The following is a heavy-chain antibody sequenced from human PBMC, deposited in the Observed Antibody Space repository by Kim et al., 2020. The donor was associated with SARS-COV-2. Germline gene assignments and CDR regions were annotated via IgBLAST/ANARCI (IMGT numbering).Heavy chain of an antibody. D-gene: IGHD3-16*02. V-gene: IGHV4-59*08. CDR3: ARHYTYYDYVWGSYRWDAFDI. CDR1: GGSISSYY. CDR2: IYYSGST. Sequence: SETLSLTCTVSGGSISSYYWSWIRQPPGKGLEWIGYIYYSGSTNYNPSLKSRVTISVDTSKNQFSLKLSSVTAADTAVYYCARHYTYYDYVWGSYRWDAFDIWGQGTMVTVSS. J-gene: IGHJ3*02.